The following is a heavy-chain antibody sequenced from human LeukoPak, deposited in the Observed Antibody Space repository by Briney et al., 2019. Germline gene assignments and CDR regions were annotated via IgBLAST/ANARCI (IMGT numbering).Heavy chain of an antibody. CDR3: ARAQSYYYDSSPVPFDY. CDR1: GYTFTSYY. D-gene: IGHD3-22*01. J-gene: IGHJ4*02. CDR2: INPNRGST. Sequence: ASVKVSCKASGYTFTSYYMYWVRQAPGQGLEWMGIINPNRGSTSYAQKFQGRVTMTRDMSTSTVYMELSSLRAEDTAVYYCARAQSYYYDSSPVPFDYWGQGTLVTVSS. V-gene: IGHV1-46*01.